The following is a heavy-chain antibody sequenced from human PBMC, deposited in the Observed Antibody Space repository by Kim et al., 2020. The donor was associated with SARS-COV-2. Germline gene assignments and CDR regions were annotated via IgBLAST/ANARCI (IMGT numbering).Heavy chain of an antibody. CDR2: ISYDGSNK. D-gene: IGHD3-10*01. CDR1: GFTFSSYG. CDR3: ARDELLWFGESNY. J-gene: IGHJ4*02. V-gene: IGHV3-33*05. Sequence: GGSLRLSCAASGFTFSSYGMHWVRQAPGKGLEWVAVISYDGSNKYYADSVKGRFTISRDNSKNTLYLQMNSLRAEDTAVYHCARDELLWFGESNYWGQGTLVTVSS.